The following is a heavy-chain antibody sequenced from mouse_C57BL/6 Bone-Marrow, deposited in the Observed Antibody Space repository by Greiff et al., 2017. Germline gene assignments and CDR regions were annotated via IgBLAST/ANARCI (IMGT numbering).Heavy chain of an antibody. D-gene: IGHD1-1*01. CDR2: LNPNSGTT. Sequence: EVKLVQSGPELVKPGASVKISCKASGYSFTDYNLNWVKQSNGQSLEWIGVLNPNSGTTSYNQKFKGKATLTVDQSSSTAYMQLNSLTSEDSAVXYWARVGYYYGSSYAMDDWGKGTSGTVSS. J-gene: IGHJ4*01. V-gene: IGHV1-39*01. CDR3: ARVGYYYGSSYAMDD. CDR1: GYSFTDYN.